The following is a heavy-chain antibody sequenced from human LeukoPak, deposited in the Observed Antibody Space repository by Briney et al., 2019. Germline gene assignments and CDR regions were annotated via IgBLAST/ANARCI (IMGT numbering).Heavy chain of an antibody. CDR2: IIPIFGTA. D-gene: IGHD6-19*01. V-gene: IGHV1-69*13. CDR1: GGTFSSYA. J-gene: IGHJ2*01. Sequence: SVKVSCKASGGTFSSYAISWVRQAPGQGLEWMGGIIPIFGTANYAQKFQGRVTITADESTSTAYMELSSLRSEDTAVYYCARVSRQWLAVGHWYFDLWGRGTLVTVSS. CDR3: ARVSRQWLAVGHWYFDL.